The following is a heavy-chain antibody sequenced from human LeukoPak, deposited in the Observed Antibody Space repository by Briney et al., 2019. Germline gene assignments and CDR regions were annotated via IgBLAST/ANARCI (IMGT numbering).Heavy chain of an antibody. CDR1: GYSFTSYW. J-gene: IGHJ5*02. CDR3: ARGAGSSSWTNWFDP. CDR2: IYPGDSDT. V-gene: IGHV5-51*01. D-gene: IGHD6-13*01. Sequence: GESLQISCKGSGYSFTSYWIGWVRQMPGKGLEWMGIIYPGDSDTGYSPSFQGQVTISADKSISTAYLQWSSLKASDTAMYYCARGAGSSSWTNWFDPWGQGTLVTVSS.